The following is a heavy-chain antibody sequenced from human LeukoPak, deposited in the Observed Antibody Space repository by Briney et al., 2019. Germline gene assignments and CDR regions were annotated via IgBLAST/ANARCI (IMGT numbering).Heavy chain of an antibody. J-gene: IGHJ1*01. Sequence: SVKVSCKASGGTFSSYAISWVRQAPGQGLEWMGGIIPIFGTATYAQKFQGRVTITTDESTSTAYMELSSLRSEDTAVYYCARGSKEVNEYFQHWGQGTLVTVSS. CDR3: ARGSKEVNEYFQH. V-gene: IGHV1-69*05. D-gene: IGHD2-2*01. CDR1: GGTFSSYA. CDR2: IIPIFGTA.